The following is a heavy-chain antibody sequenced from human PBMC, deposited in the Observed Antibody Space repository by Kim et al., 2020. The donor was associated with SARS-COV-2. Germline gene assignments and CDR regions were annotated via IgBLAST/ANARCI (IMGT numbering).Heavy chain of an antibody. V-gene: IGHV5-51*01. CDR1: GYSFTTSW. Sequence: GESLKISCKGSGYSFTTSWIGWVRQMPGKGLEWMGIIYPGDSDTIYSPSFQGQVTISADKSISTAYLQWSSLKASDTAMYYCARRDLNWFDPWGQGTLVTVSS. CDR2: IYPGDSDT. CDR3: ARRDLNWFDP. J-gene: IGHJ5*02.